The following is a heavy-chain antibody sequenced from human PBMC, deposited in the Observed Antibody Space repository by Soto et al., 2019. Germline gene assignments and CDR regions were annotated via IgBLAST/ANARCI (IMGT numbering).Heavy chain of an antibody. D-gene: IGHD4-17*01. Sequence: PGGSLRLSCAASGFTFSSYSMNWDRQAPGKGLEWVSYISSSSYTIYYADSVKGRFTISRDNAKNSLYLQMNSLRAEDTAVYYCAREDDYLNWFDPWGQGTLVTVSS. CDR3: AREDDYLNWFDP. CDR2: ISSSSYTI. V-gene: IGHV3-48*01. J-gene: IGHJ5*02. CDR1: GFTFSSYS.